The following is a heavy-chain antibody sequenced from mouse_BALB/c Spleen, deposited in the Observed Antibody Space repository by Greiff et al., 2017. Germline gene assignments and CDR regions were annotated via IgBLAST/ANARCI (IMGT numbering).Heavy chain of an antibody. CDR3: ARDPLGYDGAMDY. J-gene: IGHJ4*01. D-gene: IGHD2-2*01. CDR1: GYSITSDYA. V-gene: IGHV3-2*02. Sequence: DVQLQESGPGLVKPSQSLSLTCTVTGYSITSDYAWNWIRQFPGNKLEWMGYISYSGSTSYNPSLKSRISITRDTSKNQFFLQLNSVTTEDTATYYCARDPLGYDGAMDYWGQGTSVTVSS. CDR2: ISYSGST.